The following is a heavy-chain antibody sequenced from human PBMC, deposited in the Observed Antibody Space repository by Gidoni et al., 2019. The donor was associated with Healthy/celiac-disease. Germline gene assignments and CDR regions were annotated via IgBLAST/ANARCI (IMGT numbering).Heavy chain of an antibody. D-gene: IGHD1-26*01. V-gene: IGHV4-39*01. CDR1: GASISSSSYY. Sequence: QLQLQESGPGLVKPSETLSLPCTVSGASISSSSYYWGWIRQPPGKGLEWLGSIYYSGSTYYNPSLKSRVTISVDTSKNQFSLKLSSVTAADTAVYYCASNSGSYPNWFDPWGQGTLVTVSS. J-gene: IGHJ5*02. CDR2: IYYSGST. CDR3: ASNSGSYPNWFDP.